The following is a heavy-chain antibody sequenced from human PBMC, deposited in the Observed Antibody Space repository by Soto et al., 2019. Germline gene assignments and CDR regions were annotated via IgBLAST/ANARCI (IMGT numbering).Heavy chain of an antibody. D-gene: IGHD2-8*01. CDR3: ARPPLPGCINAGCYPFDY. CDR1: GYTFTDYY. J-gene: IGHJ4*02. V-gene: IGHV1-46*01. CDR2: INPSGGST. Sequence: QVQLVQSGAEVKKPGASVKVSCKASGYTFTDYYIHWVRQAPGQGLEWMGMINPSGGSTDYAQKFRGRLTMTRDTSTGTVYMELSSLRSEDTAVYYCARPPLPGCINAGCYPFDYWGQGTLVTVSS.